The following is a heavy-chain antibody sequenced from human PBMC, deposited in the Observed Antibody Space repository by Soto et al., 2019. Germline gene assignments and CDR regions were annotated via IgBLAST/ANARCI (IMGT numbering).Heavy chain of an antibody. CDR1: GFTFSNYW. J-gene: IGHJ3*02. CDR2: LNSDGSTI. CDR3: ARGGGTQLWSLFYN. V-gene: IGHV3-74*01. D-gene: IGHD1-1*01. Sequence: EVQLVESGGGLVQAGGSLRLSCAASGFTFSNYWMHWVRQAPGKGLVWVSRLNSDGSTINYADSVKGRFTISRDNAKKPLYLKMNSLRTEATAVYSGARGGGTQLWSLFYNWGQGTMVTVSS.